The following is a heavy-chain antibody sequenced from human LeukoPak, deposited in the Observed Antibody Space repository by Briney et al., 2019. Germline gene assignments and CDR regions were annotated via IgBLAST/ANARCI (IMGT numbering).Heavy chain of an antibody. V-gene: IGHV4-38-2*01. CDR3: ARWYSSSGYFDY. J-gene: IGHJ4*02. Sequence: ASETLSLTCAVSRYSISSGYYWGWIRQPPGKGLEWIGSIYHSGSTYYNPSLKSRVTISVDTSKNRFSLKLSSVTAADTAVYYCARWYSSSGYFDYWGQGTLVTVSS. CDR2: IYHSGST. CDR1: RYSISSGYY. D-gene: IGHD6-6*01.